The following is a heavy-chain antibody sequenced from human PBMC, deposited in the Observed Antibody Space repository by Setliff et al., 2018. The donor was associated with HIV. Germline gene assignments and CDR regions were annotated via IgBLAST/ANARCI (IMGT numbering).Heavy chain of an antibody. D-gene: IGHD3-9*01. CDR1: GGSISSNSYY. J-gene: IGHJ4*02. CDR2: IYHSGRT. CDR3: ARDKPQDYDSLTGYYTGRYFDY. V-gene: IGHV4-39*07. Sequence: SETLSLTCTVSGGSISSNSYYWGWIRQPPGKGLEWIGSIYHSGRTYYNPSLKSRVTISVATSKNQFSRKMTSVTAADTAVYYCARDKPQDYDSLTGYYTGRYFDYWGRGTLVTVSS.